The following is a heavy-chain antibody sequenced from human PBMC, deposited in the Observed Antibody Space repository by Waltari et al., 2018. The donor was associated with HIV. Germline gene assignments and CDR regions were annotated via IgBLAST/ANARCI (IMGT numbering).Heavy chain of an antibody. CDR3: AKGGGHRNYDMLTGTHYYYYGMDV. D-gene: IGHD3-9*01. CDR2: ISGSGGST. V-gene: IGHV3-23*01. Sequence: EVQLLESGGGLVQPGGSLRLSCAASGFTFSSYAMSWVRQAPGKGLEWVSTISGSGGSTYYADSVKGRFTISRDNSKNTLYLQMNSLRAEDTAVYYCAKGGGHRNYDMLTGTHYYYYGMDVWGQGTTVTVSS. J-gene: IGHJ6*02. CDR1: GFTFSSYA.